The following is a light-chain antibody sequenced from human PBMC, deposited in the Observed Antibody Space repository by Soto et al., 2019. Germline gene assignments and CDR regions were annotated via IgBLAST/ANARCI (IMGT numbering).Light chain of an antibody. CDR1: QSVGSY. CDR3: QQRSNWPPL. CDR2: GAS. Sequence: EIGLTQSPATLSLSPAERATLSCRASQSVGSYLVWYQQKPGQAPRLLIHGASNRATGIPARFSGTGSGTDFTLTISCLEPEDFAVYYCQQRSNWPPLFGQGTLLEIK. V-gene: IGKV3-11*01. J-gene: IGKJ5*01.